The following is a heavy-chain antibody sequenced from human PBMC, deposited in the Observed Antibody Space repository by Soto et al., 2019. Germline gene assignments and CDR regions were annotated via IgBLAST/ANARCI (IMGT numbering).Heavy chain of an antibody. CDR1: GFTFSSDA. J-gene: IGHJ4*02. V-gene: IGHV3-23*01. D-gene: IGHD3-10*01. Sequence: GGSLRLSCAASGFTFSSDAMSWVRQAPGKGLEWVSAISGSGGSTYYADSVKGRFTISRDNSKNTLYLQMNSLRAEDTAVYYCAKILWFGELSNYFDYWGQGTLVTVSS. CDR3: AKILWFGELSNYFDY. CDR2: ISGSGGST.